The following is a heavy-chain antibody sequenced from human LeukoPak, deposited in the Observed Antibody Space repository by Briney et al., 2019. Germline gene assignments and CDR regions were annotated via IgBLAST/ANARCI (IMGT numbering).Heavy chain of an antibody. J-gene: IGHJ4*02. CDR2: IYHSGST. CDR3: ALVRGVIIVDY. Sequence: SETLSLTCAVSGYSISSGYYWGWIRQPPGKGLEWIGSIYHSGSTYYNPSLKSRVTISVDTSKNQFSLKLSSVTAADTAVYHCALVRGVIIVDYWGQGTLVTVSS. V-gene: IGHV4-38-2*01. CDR1: GYSISSGYY. D-gene: IGHD3-10*01.